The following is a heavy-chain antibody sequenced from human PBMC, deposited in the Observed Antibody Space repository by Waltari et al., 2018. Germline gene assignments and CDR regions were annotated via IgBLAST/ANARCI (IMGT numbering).Heavy chain of an antibody. Sequence: QVQLVESGGGWVQPGMSLRLPCLAYGSRLGPHGMHWVRQAPGKGLEWVALIFFGGGDSFYADSVRGRFTISRDNSKNTLYLDINSLRLDDTAIYYCAKDAFGNTYLDHWGQGTLVTVSS. J-gene: IGHJ4*02. CDR3: AKDAFGNTYLDH. V-gene: IGHV3-30*19. D-gene: IGHD3-10*01. CDR1: GSRLGPHG. CDR2: IFFGGGDS.